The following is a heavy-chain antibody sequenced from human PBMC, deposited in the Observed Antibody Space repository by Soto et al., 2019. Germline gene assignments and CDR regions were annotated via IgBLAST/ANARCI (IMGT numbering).Heavy chain of an antibody. CDR1: GYTFTNYY. Sequence: ASVKVSCKTSGYTFTNYYMHWVRQAPGQGPEWMGVINPSCGTTTYAQKFQGRVTMARDTSTSTVYMEVSSLRSEDTAVYYCAREAVNYYNGMHVWGQGTTVTVSS. V-gene: IGHV1-46*01. D-gene: IGHD3-10*01. CDR2: INPSCGTT. J-gene: IGHJ6*02. CDR3: AREAVNYYNGMHV.